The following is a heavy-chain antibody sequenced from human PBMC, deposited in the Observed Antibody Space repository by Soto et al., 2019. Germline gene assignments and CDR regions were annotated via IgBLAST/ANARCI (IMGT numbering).Heavy chain of an antibody. Sequence: QVQLVQSGAEVKKPGASVKVSCKASGGTFSSYAISWVRQAPGQGLEWMGGIIPIFGTANYAQKFQGRVTITADESTSAAYREVSSLRSEDTAVYYGARAQELLGGYDYYYGMDVWGQGTTVTVSS. CDR2: IIPIFGTA. CDR1: GGTFSSYA. V-gene: IGHV1-69*01. CDR3: ARAQELLGGYDYYYGMDV. D-gene: IGHD3-16*01. J-gene: IGHJ6*02.